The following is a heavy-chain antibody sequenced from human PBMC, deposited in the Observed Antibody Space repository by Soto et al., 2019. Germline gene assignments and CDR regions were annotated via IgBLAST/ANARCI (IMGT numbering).Heavy chain of an antibody. D-gene: IGHD3-3*01. J-gene: IGHJ6*03. CDR1: GFTFSGSA. CDR3: SRQASDFWSGKPQYYMDV. CDR2: IRSKGNNYAT. Sequence: EVQLVESGGGLVQPGGSLKLSGAASGFTFSGSAFHWVRQPSGKGREWVGRIRSKGNNYATAYGASLKGRFTFPRDDSKNTAYLQMNSLNTEDTAVYYCSRQASDFWSGKPQYYMDVWGKGTTVTVSS. V-gene: IGHV3-73*01.